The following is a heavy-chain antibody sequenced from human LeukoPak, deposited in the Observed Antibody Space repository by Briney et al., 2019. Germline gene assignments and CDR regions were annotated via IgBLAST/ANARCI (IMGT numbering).Heavy chain of an antibody. CDR3: ARGSYYYDSSGSKLKY. D-gene: IGHD3-22*01. CDR1: GGSISSYY. J-gene: IGHJ4*02. CDR2: IYYSGST. Sequence: PSETLSLTCTVSGGSISSYYWSWIRQPPGKGLEWIGYIYYSGSTNYNPSPKSRVTISVDTSKNQFSLKLSSVTAADTAVYYCARGSYYYDSSGSKLKYWGQGTLVTVSS. V-gene: IGHV4-59*08.